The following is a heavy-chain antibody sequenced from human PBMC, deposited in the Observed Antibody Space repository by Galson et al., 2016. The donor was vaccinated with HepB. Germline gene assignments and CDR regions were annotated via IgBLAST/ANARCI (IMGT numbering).Heavy chain of an antibody. V-gene: IGHV4-39*01. D-gene: IGHD3-22*01. CDR2: IYYSGTT. Sequence: ETLSLTCTVSGGSISSSGYYWGWIRQPPGKGLEWIGSIYYSGTTYYNPSLESRVTISVDTSKNQFSLKLHSVPAAGTAVFYCARSGYYYDSSGWAWYFVLWGRGTLVTVSS. J-gene: IGHJ2*01. CDR3: ARSGYYYDSSGWAWYFVL. CDR1: GGSISSSGYY.